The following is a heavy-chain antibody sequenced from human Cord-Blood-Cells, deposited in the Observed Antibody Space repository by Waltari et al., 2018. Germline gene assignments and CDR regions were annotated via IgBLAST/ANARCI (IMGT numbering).Heavy chain of an antibody. Sequence: QVQLQQWGAGLLKPSEPLSPTCAVPGGSFSVYYWRWIRTPPGKGLDWFGEINHSGSTNYNPSLKSRVTISVDTSKNQFSLKLSSVTAADTAVYYCARGGELELAFDIWGQGTMVTVSS. D-gene: IGHD1-7*01. V-gene: IGHV4-34*01. J-gene: IGHJ3*02. CDR3: ARGGELELAFDI. CDR2: INHSGST. CDR1: GGSFSVYY.